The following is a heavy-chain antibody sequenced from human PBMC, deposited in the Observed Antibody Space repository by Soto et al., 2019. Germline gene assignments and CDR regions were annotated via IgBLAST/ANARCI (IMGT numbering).Heavy chain of an antibody. Sequence: SETLSLTCTVSGGSISSYYWSWIRQPPGKGLEWIGYIYYSGNTNYNPSLKSRVTISVDTSKNQFSLKLSSVTAADTAVYYCARVLRERSGFTGSLDYYYYYYMDVWGKGTTVTVSS. D-gene: IGHD3-9*01. CDR2: IYYSGNT. V-gene: IGHV4-59*08. CDR1: GGSISSYY. CDR3: ARVLRERSGFTGSLDYYYYYYMDV. J-gene: IGHJ6*03.